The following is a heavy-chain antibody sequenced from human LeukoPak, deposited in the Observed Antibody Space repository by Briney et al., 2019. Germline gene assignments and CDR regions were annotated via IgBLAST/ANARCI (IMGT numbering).Heavy chain of an antibody. Sequence: ASVKVSCKASGYTFTGYYMHWVRQAPGQGLEWMGWINPNSGNTNYAQKLQGRVTMTTDTSTSTAYMELRSLRSDDTAVYYCARDPQYYYGSGRNPNAFDIWGQGTMVTVSS. CDR3: ARDPQYYYGSGRNPNAFDI. CDR2: INPNSGNT. CDR1: GYTFTGYY. D-gene: IGHD3-10*01. V-gene: IGHV1-18*04. J-gene: IGHJ3*02.